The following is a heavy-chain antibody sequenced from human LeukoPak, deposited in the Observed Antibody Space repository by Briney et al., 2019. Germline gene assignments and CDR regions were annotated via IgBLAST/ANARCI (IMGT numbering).Heavy chain of an antibody. CDR2: INHSGST. CDR1: GGSFSGYY. J-gene: IGHJ6*03. D-gene: IGHD2-2*01. CDR3: ARASRSKYYYYYYYMDV. Sequence: SETLSLTCAVYGGSFSGYYGSWIRKPPGKGWEWIGEINHSGSTNYNPSLKSRVTISVDTSKNQFSLKLSSVTAADTAVYYCARASRSKYYYYYYYMDVWGKGTTVTVSS. V-gene: IGHV4-34*01.